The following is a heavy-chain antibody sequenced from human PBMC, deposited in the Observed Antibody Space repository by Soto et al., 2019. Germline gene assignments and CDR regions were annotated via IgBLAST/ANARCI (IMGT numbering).Heavy chain of an antibody. CDR2: ISSSGASV. CDR1: GFTFSSYE. V-gene: IGHV3-48*03. CDR3: ARLRRGRYEMDV. D-gene: IGHD1-26*01. J-gene: IGHJ6*02. Sequence: HPGGSLRLSCAASGFTFSSYEMNWVRQAPGKGLECVSYISSSGASVHYADSVKGRFTLSRDNAKNSLYLQMIRLRAEDTAVYYCARLRRGRYEMDVWGQGTTVTVSS.